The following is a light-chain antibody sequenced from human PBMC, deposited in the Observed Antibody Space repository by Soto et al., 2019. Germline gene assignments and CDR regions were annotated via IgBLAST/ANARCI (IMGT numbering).Light chain of an antibody. V-gene: IGLV1-40*01. J-gene: IGLJ1*01. CDR3: QSSDSRLSGSDV. CDR1: SSNIGAGYH. Sequence: QSVLTQPPSVSGAPGQRATISCTGSSSNIGAGYHVHWYQQLPGAAPKLLIFGDSNRPSGVPDRFSGSKSGTSASLAITGLQADDEADYYCQSSDSRLSGSDVFGTGTKGTVL. CDR2: GDS.